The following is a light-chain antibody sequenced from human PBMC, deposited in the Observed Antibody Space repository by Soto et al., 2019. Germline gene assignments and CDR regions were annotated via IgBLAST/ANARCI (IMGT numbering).Light chain of an antibody. Sequence: IVLTQSPGTLSLSPGERATLSCRASQSVPRSYLAWYQQKPGQAPRLLIYGKSSRATGIPDRFSGSGSGTEYTLTISRLEPEDFAVFDCQQYGSSITFGQGTRLEIK. CDR3: QQYGSSIT. CDR2: GKS. CDR1: QSVPRSY. J-gene: IGKJ5*01. V-gene: IGKV3-20*01.